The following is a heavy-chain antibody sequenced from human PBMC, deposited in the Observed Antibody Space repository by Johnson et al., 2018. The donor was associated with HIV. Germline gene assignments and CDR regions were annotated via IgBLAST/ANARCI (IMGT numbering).Heavy chain of an antibody. CDR3: AREQATLVFRASGAACNI. D-gene: IGHD3-10*01. CDR1: GFSFSDFY. J-gene: IGHJ3*02. CDR2: MSSSGSTI. Sequence: QVLLVESGGGLVQPGGSLRLSCAASGFSFSDFYMSWIRQAPGKGLEWISYMSSSGSTIYHAESVTGRFTISRDNAKNSLYLQMHSLRFEDPAVYYWAREQATLVFRASGAACNIWGQGTTVTVSS. V-gene: IGHV3-11*04.